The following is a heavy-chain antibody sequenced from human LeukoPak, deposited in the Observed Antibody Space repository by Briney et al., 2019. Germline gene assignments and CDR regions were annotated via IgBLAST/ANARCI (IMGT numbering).Heavy chain of an antibody. Sequence: GGSLRLSCAASGFTFSSYWMSWVRQAPGKGLEWVANIKQDGSEKYYVDSVKGRFTISRDNAKNSLYLQMNSLRAEDTAVYYCARDWGDGWYPTPDAFDIWGQGTMVTVSS. D-gene: IGHD2-15*01. CDR2: IKQDGSEK. V-gene: IGHV3-7*01. J-gene: IGHJ3*02. CDR3: ARDWGDGWYPTPDAFDI. CDR1: GFTFSSYW.